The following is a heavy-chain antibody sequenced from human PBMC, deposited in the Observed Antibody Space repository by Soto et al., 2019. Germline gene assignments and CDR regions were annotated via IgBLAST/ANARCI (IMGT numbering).Heavy chain of an antibody. J-gene: IGHJ4*02. CDR2: IYYSGST. CDR1: GGSISSSSYY. V-gene: IGHV4-39*01. CDR3: VRHVKARLVVAATVYYFDY. Sequence: PSETLSLTCTVSGGSISSSSYYWGWIRQPPGKGLEWIGSIYYSGSTYYNPSLKSRVTISVDTSKNQFSLKLSSVTAADTAVYYCVRHVKARLVVAATVYYFDYWGQGTLVTVSS. D-gene: IGHD2-15*01.